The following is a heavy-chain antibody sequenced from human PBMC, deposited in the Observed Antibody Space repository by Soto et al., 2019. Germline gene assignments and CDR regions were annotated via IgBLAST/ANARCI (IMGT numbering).Heavy chain of an antibody. CDR2: MNPNSGNT. CDR1: GYTFTMYD. D-gene: IGHD4-17*01. CDR3: ARTLYGDNVDY. J-gene: IGHJ4*02. Sequence: ASVRVSCKTSGYTFTMYDINCVRQATGQGLEWMGWMNPNSGNTGYAQKFQGRVTMTRNTSISTAYMELSSLRSEDTAVYYCARTLYGDNVDYWGQGTLVTVSS. V-gene: IGHV1-8*01.